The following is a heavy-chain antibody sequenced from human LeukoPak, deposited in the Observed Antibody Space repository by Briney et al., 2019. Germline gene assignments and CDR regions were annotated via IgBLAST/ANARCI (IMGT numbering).Heavy chain of an antibody. V-gene: IGHV3-20*04. J-gene: IGHJ4*02. CDR1: GFTFDDYG. CDR2: INWNGGST. D-gene: IGHD2-15*01. Sequence: GGSLRLSCAASGFTFDDYGMTWVRQTPGKGLDWDSTINWNGGSTAYADSVKGRFTISRDNAKNSLYLQMNSLRAEDAAVYYCAKEDCSGGRCYSLHYWGQGTLDTVSS. CDR3: AKEDCSGGRCYSLHY.